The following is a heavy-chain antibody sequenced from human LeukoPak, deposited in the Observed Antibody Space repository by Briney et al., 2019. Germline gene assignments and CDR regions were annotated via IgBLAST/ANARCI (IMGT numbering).Heavy chain of an antibody. D-gene: IGHD4-17*01. CDR2: INPNSGGT. CDR1: GYTFTGYY. Sequence: ASEKVSCKASGYTFTGYYMHWVRQAPGQGLEWMGWINPNSGGTNYAQKFQGRVTMTRDTSISTAYMELSRLRSDDTAVYYCARDITTVTTGWYFDLWGRGTLVTVSS. J-gene: IGHJ2*01. V-gene: IGHV1-2*02. CDR3: ARDITTVTTGWYFDL.